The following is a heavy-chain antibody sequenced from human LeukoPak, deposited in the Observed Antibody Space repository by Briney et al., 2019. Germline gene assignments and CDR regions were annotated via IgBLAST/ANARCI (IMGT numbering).Heavy chain of an antibody. J-gene: IGHJ4*02. CDR1: GGSISSSSHY. CDR3: ARHFQDDSSGYYYPYFDY. V-gene: IGHV4-39*01. Sequence: NPSETLSLTCTVSGGSISSSSHYWSWIRQPPGKGLEWIGSIYYSGSTYYNPSLKSRVTISVDTSKNQFSLKLSSVTAADTAVYYCARHFQDDSSGYYYPYFDYWGQGTLVTVSS. D-gene: IGHD3-22*01. CDR2: IYYSGST.